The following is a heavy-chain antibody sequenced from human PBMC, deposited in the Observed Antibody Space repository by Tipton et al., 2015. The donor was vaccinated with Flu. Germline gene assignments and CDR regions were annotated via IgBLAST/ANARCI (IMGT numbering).Heavy chain of an antibody. Sequence: LVKPTQTLTLTCTFSGFSLNTHGVGVGWIRQAPGSALEWLGLIYWDDDKRYTPSLTSRLTFTKDTSTKQVILTLTDTDPADTATYFCAHTRYSDYGVGYVLDSWGQGILVTVSS. J-gene: IGHJ4*02. V-gene: IGHV2-5*02. D-gene: IGHD4-17*01. CDR1: GFSLNTHGVG. CDR2: IYWDDDK. CDR3: AHTRYSDYGVGYVLDS.